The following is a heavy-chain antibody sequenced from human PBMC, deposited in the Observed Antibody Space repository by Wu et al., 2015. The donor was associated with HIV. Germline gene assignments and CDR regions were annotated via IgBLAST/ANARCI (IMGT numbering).Heavy chain of an antibody. V-gene: IGHV1-69*05. CDR2: IIPTLGTA. CDR1: GGTFSSYA. J-gene: IGHJ4*02. CDR3: ASLASNYRSTID. D-gene: IGHD2-2*01. Sequence: QVQLEQSGAEVKKPGSSVKVSCKASGGTFSSYAINWVRQAPGQGLEWMGGIIPTLGTANYAQKFQDRVTITTDESTSTAYMELSSLRSEDTAIYYCASLASNYRSTIDWGQGTLVTVSS.